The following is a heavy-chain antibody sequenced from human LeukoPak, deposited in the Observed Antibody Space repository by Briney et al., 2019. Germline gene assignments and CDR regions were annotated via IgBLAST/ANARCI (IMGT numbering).Heavy chain of an antibody. Sequence: GGSLRLSCAASGFTFGSYWMSWVRQAPGKGLEWVAHIKNDGSVKSYVDSVKGRFSISRDNAKNSVYLQMNSLRVEDTAVYYCARGRYCVSTGCPGLDSWGQGTVVTVSS. CDR3: ARGRYCVSTGCPGLDS. CDR1: GFTFGSYW. V-gene: IGHV3-7*04. J-gene: IGHJ4*02. CDR2: IKNDGSVK. D-gene: IGHD2-2*01.